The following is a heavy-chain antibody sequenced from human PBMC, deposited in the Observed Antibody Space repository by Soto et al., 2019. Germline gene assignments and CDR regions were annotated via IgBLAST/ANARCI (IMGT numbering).Heavy chain of an antibody. D-gene: IGHD2-15*01. Sequence: QVQLQESGPGLVKPSQTLSLTCTVSGGSISSGDYYWSWIRQPPGKGLEWIGYIYYSGSTYYNPSLKSRVTISVETSKSQFSLKPSSVTAADTAVYYCAISGGSSVYFDYWGKGTLVTVSS. V-gene: IGHV4-30-4*01. J-gene: IGHJ4*02. CDR1: GGSISSGDYY. CDR2: IYYSGST. CDR3: AISGGSSVYFDY.